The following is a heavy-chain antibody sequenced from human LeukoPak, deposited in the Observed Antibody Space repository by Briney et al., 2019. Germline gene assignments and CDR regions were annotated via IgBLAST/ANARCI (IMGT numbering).Heavy chain of an antibody. CDR2: IYSGSST. CDR3: ANSYSGDAFDI. V-gene: IGHV3-53*01. D-gene: IGHD4-11*01. J-gene: IGHJ3*02. Sequence: GGSLRLSCAASGFIVSSNYMSWVRQAPGKGLEWVSVIYSGSSTNYADSVKGRFTISRDNSKNTLYLQMNSLRAEDTAVYYCANSYSGDAFDIWGQGTMVTVSS. CDR1: GFIVSSNY.